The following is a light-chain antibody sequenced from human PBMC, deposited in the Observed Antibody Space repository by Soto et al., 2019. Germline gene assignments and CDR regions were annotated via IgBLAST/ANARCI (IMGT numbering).Light chain of an antibody. CDR2: EVT. CDR3: SSYSISTAYL. V-gene: IGLV2-14*01. CDR1: SSDVGGYDY. J-gene: IGLJ1*01. Sequence: SVLTQPASVSGSPGQSITISCTGTSSDVGGYDYVSWYQLHPGKAPKLMVFEVTNRPSGVSSRFSGSKSGNTASLTISGLQAEDEADYFCSSYSISTAYLFGTGTKVTVL.